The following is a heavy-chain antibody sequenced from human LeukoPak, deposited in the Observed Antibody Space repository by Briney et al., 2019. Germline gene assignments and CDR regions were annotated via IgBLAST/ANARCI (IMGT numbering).Heavy chain of an antibody. V-gene: IGHV3-21*01. Sequence: GGSLRLSCADSGFTFSSYSMNWVRQAPGKGLEWVSSISSSSSYIYYADSVKGRFTISRDNAKNSLYLQMNSLRAEDTAVYYCAQDYYYDSSGYCHWGQGTLVTVSS. CDR1: GFTFSSYS. CDR3: AQDYYYDSSGYCH. CDR2: ISSSSSYI. D-gene: IGHD3-22*01. J-gene: IGHJ4*02.